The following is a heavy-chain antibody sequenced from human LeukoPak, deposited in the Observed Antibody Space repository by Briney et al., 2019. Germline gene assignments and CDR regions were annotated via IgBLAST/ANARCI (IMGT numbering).Heavy chain of an antibody. CDR1: GYTLTEIS. D-gene: IGHD6-13*01. CDR2: INPNSGGT. CDR3: ARDIRGIAAAGTSHTVGFDP. Sequence: EASVKVSCKVSGYTLTEISMHWVRQAPGQGLEWMGWINPNSGGTNYAQKFQGRVTMTRDTSISTAYMELSRLRSDDTAVYYCARDIRGIAAAGTSHTVGFDPWGQGTLVTVSS. V-gene: IGHV1-2*02. J-gene: IGHJ5*02.